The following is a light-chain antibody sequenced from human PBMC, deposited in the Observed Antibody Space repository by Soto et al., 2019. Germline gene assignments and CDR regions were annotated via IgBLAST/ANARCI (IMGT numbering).Light chain of an antibody. CDR1: SSNIGAGYD. J-gene: IGLJ1*01. Sequence: QSVLTQPPSVSGAPGQRVTISCTGSSSNIGAGYDVHWYQQLPGTAPKLLIYHNSNRASGVPDRFSGSKSGTSASLAITGLQAEDEADYYCQSYDSSLSGSRVFGTGTKVTVL. CDR2: HNS. V-gene: IGLV1-40*01. CDR3: QSYDSSLSGSRV.